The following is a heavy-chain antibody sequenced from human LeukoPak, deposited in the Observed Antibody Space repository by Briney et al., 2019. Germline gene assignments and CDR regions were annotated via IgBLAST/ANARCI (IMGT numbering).Heavy chain of an antibody. V-gene: IGHV4-39*01. D-gene: IGHD6-19*01. Sequence: SETLSLTCTVSGGSISSSSYYWGWIRQPPGKGLEWIGGIYYSGSTYYNPSLKSRVTISVDTSKNQFSLKLSSVTAADTAVYYCARLGYSSGWYPSVGAFDIWGQGTMVTVSS. CDR2: IYYSGST. CDR3: ARLGYSSGWYPSVGAFDI. J-gene: IGHJ3*02. CDR1: GGSISSSSYY.